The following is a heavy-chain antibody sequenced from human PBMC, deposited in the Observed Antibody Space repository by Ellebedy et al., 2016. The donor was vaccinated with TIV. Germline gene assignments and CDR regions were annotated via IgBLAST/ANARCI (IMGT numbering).Heavy chain of an antibody. V-gene: IGHV1-69*10. CDR3: AADLASLGQ. J-gene: IGHJ1*01. CDR2: IIPVLETP. Sequence: AASVKVSCKASGGSFSSYVISWVRQAPGQGLEWMGGIIPVLETPNYAQKFQGRLTVSADKSTNTAYMELSSLTSEDTAVYYCAADLASLGQWGQGTLVIVSS. D-gene: IGHD3-16*01. CDR1: GGSFSSYV.